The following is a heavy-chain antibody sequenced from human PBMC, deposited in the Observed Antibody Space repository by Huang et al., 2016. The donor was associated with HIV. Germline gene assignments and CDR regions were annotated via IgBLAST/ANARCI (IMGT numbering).Heavy chain of an antibody. V-gene: IGHV3-30*02. Sequence: QVRLVESGGGVVQPGASLTLSCSASGFPFSAYGMDWVRQTPGKGLEWVSFIRYDGNNDYLIGSVKGRFTISRDNSNNTLYLRMNSLRPEDTAVDYCVKERGSSRARSSFDFWGQGTSVIVSS. CDR1: GFPFSAYG. CDR2: IRYDGNND. J-gene: IGHJ3*01. CDR3: VKERGSSRARSSFDF. D-gene: IGHD6-13*01.